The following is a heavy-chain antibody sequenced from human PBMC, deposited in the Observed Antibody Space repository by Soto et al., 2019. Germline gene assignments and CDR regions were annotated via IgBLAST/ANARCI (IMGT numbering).Heavy chain of an antibody. CDR3: ARDGDPGYSFWSGPLGGGRFDP. Sequence: QVQLVQSGAEVKEPGSSVNVSCKTSGGTFGNTAVTWVRQVPGQGLEWIGGIVPLFGTANYAQKFRGRVMITADESTSTAYMDLSSLRSDDTATYDCARDGDPGYSFWSGPLGGGRFDPWGQGTLVTVSS. J-gene: IGHJ5*02. D-gene: IGHD3-3*01. CDR1: GGTFGNTA. CDR2: IVPLFGTA. V-gene: IGHV1-69*12.